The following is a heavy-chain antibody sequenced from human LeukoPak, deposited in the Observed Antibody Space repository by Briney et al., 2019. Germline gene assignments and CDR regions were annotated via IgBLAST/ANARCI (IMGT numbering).Heavy chain of an antibody. D-gene: IGHD3-22*01. V-gene: IGHV1-2*02. CDR2: INPNSGGT. Sequence: GASVKVSCKASGYTFTGYYMHWVRQAPGQGLEWMGWINPNSGGTNYAQKFQGRVTMTRDTSISTAYMELSRLRSDDTAVYYCAREAEYYDSSGYWEYFQHWGQGTLVTVSS. CDR3: AREAEYYDSSGYWEYFQH. J-gene: IGHJ1*01. CDR1: GYTFTGYY.